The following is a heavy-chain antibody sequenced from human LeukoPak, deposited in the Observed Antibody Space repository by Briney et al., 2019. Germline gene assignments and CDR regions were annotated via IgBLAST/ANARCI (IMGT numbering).Heavy chain of an antibody. D-gene: IGHD3-22*01. Sequence: GSLRLSCAASGFTFSSYAMHWVRQAPGKGLEWVAVISYDGSNKYYADSVKGRFTISRDNSKNTLYLQMNSLRAEDTAVYYCARDPKITGHYYVSSGYYPDYWGQGTLVTVSS. CDR3: ARDPKITGHYYVSSGYYPDY. CDR1: GFTFSSYA. J-gene: IGHJ4*02. V-gene: IGHV3-30-3*01. CDR2: ISYDGSNK.